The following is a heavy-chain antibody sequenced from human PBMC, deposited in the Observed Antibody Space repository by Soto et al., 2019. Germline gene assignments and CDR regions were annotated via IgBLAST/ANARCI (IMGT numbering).Heavy chain of an antibody. CDR2: VYYTEST. J-gene: IGHJ4*02. V-gene: IGHV4-59*01. Sequence: SETLSLTCTVSCDSISGSYWRGWRQSPGKGLEWLGYVYYTESTYYRPCLRRRVSISVDTFKNEFSLGLSSETAADPAVYFCARGGGVFGSHFDYWGQGTQVTVSS. CDR3: ARGGGVFGSHFDY. CDR1: CDSISGSY. D-gene: IGHD3-10*01.